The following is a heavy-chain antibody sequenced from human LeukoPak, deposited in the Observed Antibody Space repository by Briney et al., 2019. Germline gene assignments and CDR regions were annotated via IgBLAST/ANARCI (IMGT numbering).Heavy chain of an antibody. CDR3: ARVSAPYDSSGYYYNFFDY. J-gene: IGHJ4*02. Sequence: PSETLSLTCTVSGGSISSYYWSWIRQPAGKGLEWIGRIYTSGSTNYNPSLKSRVTMSVDTSKNQFSLKLSSVTAADTAVYYCARVSAPYDSSGYYYNFFDYWGQGTLVTVSS. CDR2: IYTSGST. D-gene: IGHD3-22*01. V-gene: IGHV4-4*07. CDR1: GGSISSYY.